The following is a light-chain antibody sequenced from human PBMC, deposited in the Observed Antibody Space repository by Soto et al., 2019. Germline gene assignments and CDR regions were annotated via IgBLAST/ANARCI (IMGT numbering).Light chain of an antibody. CDR3: SSYTSSSTWV. CDR1: SSDVGGYNY. V-gene: IGLV2-14*03. Sequence: QSALTQPASVSGSPGQSITISCTGTSSDVGGYNYVSWYQQHPGEAPKLMIYEVSNRPSGVSNRFSGSKSGNTASLTISGLQTEDEADYYCSSYTSSSTWVFGGGTKLTVL. CDR2: EVS. J-gene: IGLJ3*02.